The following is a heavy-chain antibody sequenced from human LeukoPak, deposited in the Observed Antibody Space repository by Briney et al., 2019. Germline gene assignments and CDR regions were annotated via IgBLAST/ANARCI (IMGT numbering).Heavy chain of an antibody. D-gene: IGHD4-17*01. CDR3: ARVFSGLYGDYVPYYYYYMDV. V-gene: IGHV1-18*01. CDR1: GYTFTSYG. J-gene: IGHJ6*03. CDR2: ISAYNGNT. Sequence: ASVKVSRKASGYTFTSYGISWVRQAPGQGLEWMGWISAYNGNTNYAQKLQGRVTMTTDTSTSTAYMELRSLRSDDTAVYYCARVFSGLYGDYVPYYYYYMDVWGKGTTVTISS.